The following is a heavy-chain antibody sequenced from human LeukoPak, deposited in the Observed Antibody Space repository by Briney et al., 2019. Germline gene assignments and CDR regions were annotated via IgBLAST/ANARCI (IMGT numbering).Heavy chain of an antibody. D-gene: IGHD3-10*01. J-gene: IGHJ6*03. CDR2: ISGDGGST. Sequence: GRSRRLSCAASGFTFDDYAMHWVRQAPGKGLEWVSPISGDGGSTYYADSVKGRFNLSRDNSQNSLYLQMNSLRTEDTALYYCAKDNVLLWFGELYYYMDVWGKGTTVTVSS. V-gene: IGHV3-43*02. CDR3: AKDNVLLWFGELYYYMDV. CDR1: GFTFDDYA.